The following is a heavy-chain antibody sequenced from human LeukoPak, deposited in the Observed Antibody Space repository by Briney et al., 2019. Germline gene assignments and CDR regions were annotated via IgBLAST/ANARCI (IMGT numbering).Heavy chain of an antibody. Sequence: ASVKVSCKASGYTFTSYGISWVRQAPGQGLEWMGWISAYNGNTNYAQKFQGRVTMTRDMSTSTVYMELSSLRSEDTAVYYCARVGAMGYYYYMDVWGKGTTVTVSS. CDR2: ISAYNGNT. D-gene: IGHD5-18*01. CDR1: GYTFTSYG. V-gene: IGHV1-18*01. CDR3: ARVGAMGYYYYMDV. J-gene: IGHJ6*03.